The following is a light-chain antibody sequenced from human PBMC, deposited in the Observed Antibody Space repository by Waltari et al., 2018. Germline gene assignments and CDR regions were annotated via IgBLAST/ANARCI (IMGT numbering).Light chain of an antibody. Sequence: SYDLIQSPSVSVSPGQTATITCSGDELEKRYVCWYQQKPGQSPVLVIYQDVRRPAEIPQRFAGSNSGNTATLTISGTQPMDEADYYCHAWDSGVAGVFGTGTKVTVL. CDR3: HAWDSGVAGV. CDR1: ELEKRY. CDR2: QDV. J-gene: IGLJ1*01. V-gene: IGLV3-1*01.